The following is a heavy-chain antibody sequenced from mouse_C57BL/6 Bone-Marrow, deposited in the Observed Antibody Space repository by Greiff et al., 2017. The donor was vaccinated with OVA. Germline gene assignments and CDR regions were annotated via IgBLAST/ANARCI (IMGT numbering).Heavy chain of an antibody. J-gene: IGHJ4*01. D-gene: IGHD3-2*02. CDR1: GYTFTSYW. CDR2: IDPSDSET. Sequence: QVQLQQPGAELVRPGSSVKLSCKASGYTFTSYWMHWVKQRPIQGLEWIGNIDPSDSETHYNQKFTDKATLTVDKSSSTAYMQLSSLTSEDSAVYYCARGSGYAMDYWGQGTSVTVSS. CDR3: ARGSGYAMDY. V-gene: IGHV1-52*01.